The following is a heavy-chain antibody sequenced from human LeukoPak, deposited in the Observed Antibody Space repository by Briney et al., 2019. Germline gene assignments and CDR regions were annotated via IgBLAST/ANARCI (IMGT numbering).Heavy chain of an antibody. CDR3: ARAVAGTWVVDY. Sequence: ASVKDSCKASRYTFTGYHMHWVRQAPGQELEWMGWINPNSGGTNYAQTFQGRVPMTRDTSISTAYMELSRLRSDDTAVYYCARAVAGTWVVDYWGQGTLVTVSS. V-gene: IGHV1-2*02. J-gene: IGHJ4*02. D-gene: IGHD6-19*01. CDR1: RYTFTGYH. CDR2: INPNSGGT.